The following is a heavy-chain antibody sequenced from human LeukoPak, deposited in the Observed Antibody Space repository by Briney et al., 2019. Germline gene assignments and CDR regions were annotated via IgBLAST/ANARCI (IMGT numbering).Heavy chain of an antibody. V-gene: IGHV4-59*05. CDR2: IYHGGRT. CDR3: AGGYDRRGDAFDI. D-gene: IGHD5-12*01. Sequence: SETLSLTCTVSGGSISSYYWSWIRQPPGKGLEWIGSIYHGGRTYYNPSLKSRVTISVDTSKNQFSLKLSSVTATDTAVSYCAGGYDRRGDAFDIWGQGTMVTVSS. CDR1: GGSISSYY. J-gene: IGHJ3*02.